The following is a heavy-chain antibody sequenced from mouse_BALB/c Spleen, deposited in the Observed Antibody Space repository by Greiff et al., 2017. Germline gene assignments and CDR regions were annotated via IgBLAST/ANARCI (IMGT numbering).Heavy chain of an antibody. CDR1: GYTFSSYW. V-gene: IGHV1-9*01. CDR2: ILPGSGST. Sequence: VKLQESGAELMKPGASVKISCKATGYTFSSYWIEWVKQRPGHGLEWIGEILPGSGSTNYNEKFKGKATFTADTSSNTAYMQLSSLTSEDSAVYYCARRGNYYVRSFAYWGQGTLVTVSA. J-gene: IGHJ3*01. CDR3: ARRGNYYVRSFAY. D-gene: IGHD1-1*01.